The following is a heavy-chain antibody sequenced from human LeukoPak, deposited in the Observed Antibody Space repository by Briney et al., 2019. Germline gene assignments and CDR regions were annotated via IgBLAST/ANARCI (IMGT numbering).Heavy chain of an antibody. J-gene: IGHJ4*02. CDR2: IYYTGTT. Sequence: SETLSLICTVSGDSVTSDRYYWSWIRQPPGKGLEWIGYIYYTGTTKQNPSLKSRVTFSVDTSRTQFSLRLRSVTAADTAVYYCARVRFDWMYYFDSWGQGALVTVSS. CDR1: GDSVTSDRYY. V-gene: IGHV4-61*01. D-gene: IGHD3-9*01. CDR3: ARVRFDWMYYFDS.